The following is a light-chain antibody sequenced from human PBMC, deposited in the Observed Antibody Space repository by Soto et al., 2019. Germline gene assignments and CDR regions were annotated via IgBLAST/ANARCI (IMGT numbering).Light chain of an antibody. Sequence: DLQMTQSPSSLSAFVGDRVTITCRASEGIRSDLGWYQQKPGKAPKRLIYLASSLQSGVPSRFSGSGSGTEFTLTISSLQPEDIATYYCLQHYIYPRTFGQGTKVEIK. CDR3: LQHYIYPRT. J-gene: IGKJ1*01. V-gene: IGKV1-17*01. CDR2: LAS. CDR1: EGIRSD.